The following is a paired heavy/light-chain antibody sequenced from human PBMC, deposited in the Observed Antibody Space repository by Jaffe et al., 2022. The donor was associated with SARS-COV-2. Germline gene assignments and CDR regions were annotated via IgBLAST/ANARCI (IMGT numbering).Heavy chain of an antibody. CDR1: GFTFDNAW. CDR2: IKSKTDGGAA. CDR3: ATDPRLPDSISGWFY. J-gene: IGHJ4*02. Sequence: EVQLVESGGGLVQPGGSLRLSCAASGFTFDNAWMTWVRQAPGKGLEWVGRIKSKTDGGAAEYAAPVKGRFTISRDDSKNTVYLQMNSLKTEDTAVYYCATDPRLPDSISGWFYWGQGTLVTVSS. V-gene: IGHV3-15*01. D-gene: IGHD6-19*01.
Light chain of an antibody. CDR3: CSYAGSYNPWV. CDR2: DVS. Sequence: QSALTQPPSVSGSPGQSVAISCIGTSSDVGGYNYVTWYQQHPGKAPKLMIFDVSTRPSGVPDRFSGSKSGNTASLTISGLQAEDEADYYCCSYAGSYNPWVFGGGTKLTVL. V-gene: IGLV2-11*01. J-gene: IGLJ3*02. CDR1: SSDVGGYNY.